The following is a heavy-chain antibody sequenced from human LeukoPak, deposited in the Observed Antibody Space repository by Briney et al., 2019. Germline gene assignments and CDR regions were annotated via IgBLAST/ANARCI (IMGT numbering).Heavy chain of an antibody. CDR3: VKGRYYYGSGSPKGFDY. Sequence: GGSLRLSCTASGFTFSAYAMNWVRQAPGKGLEWVSTISGSGRYIYYADSVKGRFTISRDNSSDTLYLQMNGLRADDTAVYFCVKGRYYYGSGSPKGFDYWGQGTLVTVAS. D-gene: IGHD3-10*01. V-gene: IGHV3-23*01. CDR2: ISGSGRYI. J-gene: IGHJ4*02. CDR1: GFTFSAYA.